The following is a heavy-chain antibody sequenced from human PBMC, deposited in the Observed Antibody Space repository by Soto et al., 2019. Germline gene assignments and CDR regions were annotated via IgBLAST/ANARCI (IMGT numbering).Heavy chain of an antibody. Sequence: GGSLRLSCAASGFTFSSYGMHWVRQAPGKGLEWVAVIWYDGSNKYYADSVKGRFTISRDNSKNTLYLQMNSLRAEDTAVYYCARDRGYSYGLPSHWGQGTLVTVSS. CDR3: ARDRGYSYGLPSH. J-gene: IGHJ4*02. V-gene: IGHV3-33*01. D-gene: IGHD5-18*01. CDR1: GFTFSSYG. CDR2: IWYDGSNK.